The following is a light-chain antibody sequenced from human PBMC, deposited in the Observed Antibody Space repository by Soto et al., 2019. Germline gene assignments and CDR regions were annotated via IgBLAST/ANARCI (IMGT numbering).Light chain of an antibody. CDR2: NDN. V-gene: IGLV1-44*01. CDR1: SSNIGSNT. J-gene: IGLJ1*01. Sequence: QSVLTQPPSASGTPGQRVTISCSGSSSNIGSNTVNWYQQITGTAPKLLIYNDNQRPSGVPDRFSGSKSGTSASLAISGLRSEDEADYYCAAWDDSLSGRGVFGTGTKLTVL. CDR3: AAWDDSLSGRGV.